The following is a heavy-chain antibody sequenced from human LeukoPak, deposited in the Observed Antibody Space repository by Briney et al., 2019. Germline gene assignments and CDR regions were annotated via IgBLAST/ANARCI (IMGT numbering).Heavy chain of an antibody. D-gene: IGHD2-21*01. CDR3: ARDGAGGDWFDP. V-gene: IGHV4-39*07. J-gene: IGHJ5*02. Sequence: SETLSLTCTVSGGSISSRDYYWGWIRQPPGKGLEWIGSIYYSGSTYYNPSLKSRVTISVDTSKNQFSLKLSSVTAADTAVYYCARDGAGGDWFDPWGQGTLVTVSS. CDR2: IYYSGST. CDR1: GGSISSRDYY.